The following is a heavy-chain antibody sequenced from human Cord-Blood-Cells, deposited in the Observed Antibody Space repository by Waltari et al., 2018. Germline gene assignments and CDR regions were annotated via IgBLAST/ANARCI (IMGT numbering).Heavy chain of an antibody. CDR3: ARGGADSSSWYRAFDP. D-gene: IGHD6-13*01. Sequence: QVQLQQWGAGLLEPSETLSPTCAVSGGSSSGYSRLWLRHPPGKGLEWIGEINHSGSTNYNPSLKSRVTISGDTSKNQFSLKLSSVTAADTAVYYCARGGADSSSWYRAFDPWGQGTLVTVSS. CDR1: GGSSSGYS. V-gene: IGHV4-34*01. J-gene: IGHJ5*02. CDR2: INHSGST.